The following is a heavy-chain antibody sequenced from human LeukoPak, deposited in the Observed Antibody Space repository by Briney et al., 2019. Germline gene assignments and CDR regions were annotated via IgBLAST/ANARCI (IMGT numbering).Heavy chain of an antibody. Sequence: ASVKVSCKASGYTFTSYGISWVRQAPGQGLEWMGWISAYNGNTNYAQKLQGRVTMTTDTSTSTAHMELRSLRSDDTAVYYCARDRGYSSSSGLFDYWGQGTLVTVSS. V-gene: IGHV1-18*01. J-gene: IGHJ4*02. CDR2: ISAYNGNT. CDR3: ARDRGYSSSSGLFDY. D-gene: IGHD6-6*01. CDR1: GYTFTSYG.